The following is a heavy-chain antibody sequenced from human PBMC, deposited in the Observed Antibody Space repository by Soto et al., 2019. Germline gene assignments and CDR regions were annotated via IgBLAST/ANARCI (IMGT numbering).Heavy chain of an antibody. CDR1: GGSISSYY. CDR3: ARHFTIFGKEPENWFDP. Sequence: ASETLSLTCTVSGGSISSYYWSWIRQPPGKGLEWIGYIYYSGSTNYNPSLKSRVTISVDTSKNQFSLKLSSVTAADTAVYYCARHFTIFGKEPENWFDPWGQGTLVTVSS. CDR2: IYYSGST. D-gene: IGHD3-3*01. V-gene: IGHV4-59*08. J-gene: IGHJ5*02.